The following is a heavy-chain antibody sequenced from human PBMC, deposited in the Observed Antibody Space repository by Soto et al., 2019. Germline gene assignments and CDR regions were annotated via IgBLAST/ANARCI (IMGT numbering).Heavy chain of an antibody. D-gene: IGHD2-15*01. Sequence: QVQLVQSGAEVKKPGASVKVSCKASGYTFTNFGISWVRQAPGQGLEWMGWISAYNGNTNYAQNFQGRVTMTTYISTSTAYMELRSLRSHDTAVYYWARGGTPIDYWGQGTLVTVSS. CDR1: GYTFTNFG. CDR2: ISAYNGNT. J-gene: IGHJ4*02. CDR3: ARGGTPIDY. V-gene: IGHV1-18*01.